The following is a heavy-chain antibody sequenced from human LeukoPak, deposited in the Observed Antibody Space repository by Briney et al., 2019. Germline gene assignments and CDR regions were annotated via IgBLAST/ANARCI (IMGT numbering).Heavy chain of an antibody. J-gene: IGHJ3*02. CDR2: INHSGST. Sequence: KPSETLSLTCAVYGGSFSGYYWSWIRQPPGKGLECIGEINHSGSTNYNPSLKSRVTISVDTSKNQFSLKLSSVTAADTAVYYCARGPRAFDIWGQGTMVTVSS. CDR1: GGSFSGYY. CDR3: ARGPRAFDI. V-gene: IGHV4-34*01.